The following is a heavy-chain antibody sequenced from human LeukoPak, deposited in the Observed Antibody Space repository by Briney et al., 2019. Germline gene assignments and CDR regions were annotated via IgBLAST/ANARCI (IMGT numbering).Heavy chain of an antibody. D-gene: IGHD2-8*02. J-gene: IGHJ4*02. V-gene: IGHV1-69*13. CDR3: AREDGDGGVFDY. CDR1: GGTFSSYA. CDR2: IIPIFATA. Sequence: SVKVSCKASGGTFSSYAISWVRQAPGQGLEWMGGIIPIFATANYAQKFQGRVTITADESTSTAYMELSSLRSEDTAVYYCAREDGDGGVFDYWGQGTLVTVSS.